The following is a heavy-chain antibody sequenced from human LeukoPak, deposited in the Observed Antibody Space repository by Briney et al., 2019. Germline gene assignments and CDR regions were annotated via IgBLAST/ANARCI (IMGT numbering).Heavy chain of an antibody. V-gene: IGHV3-23*01. CDR2: ISGSGGST. J-gene: IGHJ1*01. Sequence: GGSLRLSCAASGFTFSSYAMSWVRQAPGKGQEWVSAISGSGGSTHYADSVKGRFAISRDNSRNTVSLQMNSLRGEDTAVYYCAIDDAWGRYKHWGQGTLVTVSS. CDR3: AIDDAWGRYKH. CDR1: GFTFSSYA. D-gene: IGHD3-16*01.